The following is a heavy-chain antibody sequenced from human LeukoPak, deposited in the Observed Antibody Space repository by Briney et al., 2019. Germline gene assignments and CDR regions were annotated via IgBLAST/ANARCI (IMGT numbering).Heavy chain of an antibody. D-gene: IGHD5-24*01. Sequence: SETLSLTCTVSGYSISSGYYWGWIRQPPGKGLEWIGSIYHSGRTFYNPSLKSRVTISVDTSKNQFSLKLSSVTAADTAVYYCARDVPPGMATILYWFDPWGQGTLVTVSS. V-gene: IGHV4-38-2*02. J-gene: IGHJ5*02. CDR3: ARDVPPGMATILYWFDP. CDR2: IYHSGRT. CDR1: GYSISSGYY.